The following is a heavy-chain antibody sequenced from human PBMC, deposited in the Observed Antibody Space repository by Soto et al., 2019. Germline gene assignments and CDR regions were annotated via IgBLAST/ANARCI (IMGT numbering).Heavy chain of an antibody. CDR2: IRKKANSYTT. Sequence: GGSLRLSCAASGFTFSDHYMDWVRQAPGKGLEWVGRIRKKANSYTTEYAASVKGRFTISRDDSNNSLFLQMNSLKTEDTAVYYCARVKTLKAYYFDFWGHGALVTVYS. V-gene: IGHV3-72*01. CDR3: ARVKTLKAYYFDF. J-gene: IGHJ4*01. CDR1: GFTFSDHY.